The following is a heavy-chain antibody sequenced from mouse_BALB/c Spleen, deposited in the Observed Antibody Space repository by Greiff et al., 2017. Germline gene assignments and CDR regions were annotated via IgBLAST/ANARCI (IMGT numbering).Heavy chain of an antibody. J-gene: IGHJ3*01. CDR3: TRAGFRFAY. V-gene: IGHV6-6*02. Sequence: EVMLVESGGGLVQPGGSMKLSCVASGFTFSSYWMSWVRQSPEKGLEFVAEIRLKSDNYATHYAESVKGKFTISRDDSKSRLYLQMNSLRAEDTGIYYCTRAGFRFAYWGQGTLVTVSA. CDR2: IRLKSDNYAT. CDR1: GFTFSSYW.